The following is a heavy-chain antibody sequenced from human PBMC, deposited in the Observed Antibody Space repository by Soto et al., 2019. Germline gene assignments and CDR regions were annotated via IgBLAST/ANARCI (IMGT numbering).Heavy chain of an antibody. Sequence: DVQVLASGGGLVQPGGSLRLSCAASGFTFNNYAMNWVRQAPGTGLEWVSGIIGDGSTTYYADSVKGRFTISRDNAKNTWFLQMNSLSAADTAVYDCARGKGLTLSSTNYGGQGALVTFSS. V-gene: IGHV3-23*01. CDR3: ARGKGLTLSSTNY. J-gene: IGHJ4*02. D-gene: IGHD2-2*01. CDR1: GFTFNNYA. CDR2: IIGDGSTT.